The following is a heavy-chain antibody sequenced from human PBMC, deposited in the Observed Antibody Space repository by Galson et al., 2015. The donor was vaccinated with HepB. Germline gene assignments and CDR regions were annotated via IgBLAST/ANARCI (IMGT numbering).Heavy chain of an antibody. CDR2: INAGNGNT. CDR3: ARDGGGGLDFDYFQH. J-gene: IGHJ1*01. CDR1: GYTFTSYA. Sequence: SVKVSCKASGYTFTSYAMHWVRQAPGQKLEWMGWINAGNGNTKYSQKFQGRVTITRDTSASTAYMELSSLRSEDTAVYYCARDGGGGLDFDYFQHWGQGTLVTVSS. V-gene: IGHV1-3*01. D-gene: IGHD2-15*01.